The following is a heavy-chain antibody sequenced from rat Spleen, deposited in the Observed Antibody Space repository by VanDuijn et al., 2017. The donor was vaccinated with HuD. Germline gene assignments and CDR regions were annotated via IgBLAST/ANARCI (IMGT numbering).Heavy chain of an antibody. J-gene: IGHJ3*01. CDR2: ISIGGGTT. V-gene: IGHV5-27*01. Sequence: EVQLVESGGGLVQPGRSLKLSCAASGFTFSNYYMAWVRQAPTKGLEWVAYISIGGGTTFYRDSVKGRFTISRDDAKRTLYLQMNSLRSEDTATYYCARPSYGYPFAYWGQGTLVTVSS. CDR1: GFTFSNYY. D-gene: IGHD1-7*01. CDR3: ARPSYGYPFAY.